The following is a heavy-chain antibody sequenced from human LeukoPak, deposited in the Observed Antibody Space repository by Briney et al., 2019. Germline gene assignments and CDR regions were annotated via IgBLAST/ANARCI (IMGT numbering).Heavy chain of an antibody. CDR2: IYTSGNT. CDR1: GGSISSGSYS. J-gene: IGHJ3*02. D-gene: IGHD1-26*01. V-gene: IGHV4-61*02. CDR3: ARAEWELDDAFDI. Sequence: SETLSLTCTVSGGSISSGSYSWNWIRQPAGKGLEWIGRIYTSGNTNYNPSLKSRLTISVDTSKNQFSLKLSSVTAADTAVYYCARAEWELDDAFDIWGQGTMVTVSS.